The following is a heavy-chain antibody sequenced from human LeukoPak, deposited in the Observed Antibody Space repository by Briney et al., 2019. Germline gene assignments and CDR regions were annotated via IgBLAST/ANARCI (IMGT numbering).Heavy chain of an antibody. D-gene: IGHD7-27*01. CDR3: ARNPPRTGDFNS. Sequence: ASVKVSCKASGGTFISYAISWVRQAPGQGLEWMGGIIPIFGTANYAQKFQGRVTITADESTSTAYMELSSLRSEDTAVYYCARNPPRTGDFNSWGRGALVTVSS. V-gene: IGHV1-69*13. CDR2: IIPIFGTA. CDR1: GGTFISYA. J-gene: IGHJ4*02.